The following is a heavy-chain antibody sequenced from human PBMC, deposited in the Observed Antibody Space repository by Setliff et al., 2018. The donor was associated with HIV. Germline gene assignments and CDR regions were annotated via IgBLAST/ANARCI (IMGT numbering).Heavy chain of an antibody. CDR3: ARSLIVPAALGDYFDH. CDR2: IFYSGST. J-gene: IGHJ4*02. V-gene: IGHV4-39*07. CDR1: NGSISSSSYF. Sequence: SETLSLTCTVSNGSISSSSYFWGWIRQPPGKGLEWIGNIFYSGSTNYNPSLKSRVTMSVDTSKNQFSLKLSSVTAADTAVYYCARSLIVPAALGDYFDHWGQGTLVTVSS. D-gene: IGHD2-2*01.